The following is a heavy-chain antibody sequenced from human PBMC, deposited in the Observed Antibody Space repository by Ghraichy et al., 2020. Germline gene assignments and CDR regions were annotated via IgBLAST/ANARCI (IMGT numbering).Heavy chain of an antibody. Sequence: LSLTCAASGFTFSSYWMTWVRQAPGKGLEWVANIKQDGSETYFVDSVKGRFTISRDNAKNSVSLQMNSLRAEDTAVYYCTRSYHYWGQGTLVSVSS. D-gene: IGHD3-16*01. V-gene: IGHV3-7*03. CDR3: TRSYHY. CDR1: GFTFSSYW. J-gene: IGHJ4*02. CDR2: IKQDGSET.